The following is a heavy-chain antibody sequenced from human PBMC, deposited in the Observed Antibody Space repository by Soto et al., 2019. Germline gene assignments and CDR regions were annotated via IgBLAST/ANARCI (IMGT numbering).Heavy chain of an antibody. Sequence: ASVKVSCKASGYTFTGYAMHWVRQAPGQRLEWMGWINAGNGNTKYSQKFQGRVTITRDTSASTAYMELSSLRSEDTAVYYCASALPEDYDFWSGYYKVPQLVGAFDIWGQGTMVTVSS. J-gene: IGHJ3*02. CDR3: ASALPEDYDFWSGYYKVPQLVGAFDI. CDR1: GYTFTGYA. V-gene: IGHV1-3*01. CDR2: INAGNGNT. D-gene: IGHD3-3*01.